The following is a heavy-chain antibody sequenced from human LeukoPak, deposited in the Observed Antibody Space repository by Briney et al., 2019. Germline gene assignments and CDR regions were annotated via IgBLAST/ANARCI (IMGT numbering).Heavy chain of an antibody. CDR3: ARGRRWGYCSGGSCHTPYYFDY. J-gene: IGHJ4*02. CDR2: IIPIFGTA. D-gene: IGHD2-15*01. V-gene: IGHV1-69*13. Sequence: GASVKVSCKASGGTFSSYAISWVRQAPGQGLEWMGGIIPIFGTANYAQKLQGRVTITADESTSTAYMELSSLRSEDTAVYYCARGRRWGYCSGGSCHTPYYFDYWGQGTLVTVSS. CDR1: GGTFSSYA.